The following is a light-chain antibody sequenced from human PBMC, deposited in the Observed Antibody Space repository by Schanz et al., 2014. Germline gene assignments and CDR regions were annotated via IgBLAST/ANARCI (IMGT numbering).Light chain of an antibody. Sequence: QSALTQPPSASGSPGQSVTISCTGTSSDVGGYNYVSWYQQHPGKAPKLMIYEVNKRPSGVPDRFTGSKSGNTASLTVSGHQAEDEGDYYCSSYAGNNKLLFGGGTKLTVL. CDR3: SSYAGNNKLL. V-gene: IGLV2-8*01. J-gene: IGLJ2*01. CDR2: EVN. CDR1: SSDVGGYNY.